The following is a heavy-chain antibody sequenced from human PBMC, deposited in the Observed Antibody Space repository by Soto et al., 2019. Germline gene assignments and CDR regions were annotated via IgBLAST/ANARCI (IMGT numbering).Heavy chain of an antibody. V-gene: IGHV4-30-4*01. CDR1: GWSINSGDYY. Sequence: QVQLQESGPGLVKPSQTLSLTCTVSGWSINSGDYYWNWIRQPPGKGLEWIGYIYFGGRTNYNPSLKSRVTISVDTSKNQFSLKLSSVTAADTAVYFCAKDGFFGRSGYFDYWGQGTLVAVSS. CDR3: AKDGFFGRSGYFDY. D-gene: IGHD3-3*01. CDR2: IYFGGRT. J-gene: IGHJ4*02.